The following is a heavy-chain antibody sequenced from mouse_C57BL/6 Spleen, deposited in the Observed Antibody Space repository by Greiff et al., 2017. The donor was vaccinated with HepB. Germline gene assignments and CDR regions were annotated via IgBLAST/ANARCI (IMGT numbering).Heavy chain of an antibody. J-gene: IGHJ3*01. V-gene: IGHV2-2*01. Sequence: VMLVESGPGLVQPSQSLSITCTVSGFSLTSYGVHWVRQSPGKGLEWLGVIWSGGSTDYNAAFISRLSISKDNSKSQVFFKMNSLQADDTAIYYCAREENYDYDDAGWFAYWGQGTLVTVSA. D-gene: IGHD2-4*01. CDR1: GFSLTSYG. CDR3: AREENYDYDDAGWFAY. CDR2: IWSGGST.